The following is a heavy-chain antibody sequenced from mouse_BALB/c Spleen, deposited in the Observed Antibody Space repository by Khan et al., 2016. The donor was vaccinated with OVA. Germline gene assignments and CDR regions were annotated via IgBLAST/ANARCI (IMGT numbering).Heavy chain of an antibody. V-gene: IGHV2-6-1*01. Sequence: VQLVESGPGLAAPSQSLSITCTISGFSLTNYGVHWVRQPPGKGLEWLAVIWSDGSTTYNSALKSRLTITKDNSQGQVFLKMNSLQTDDTAIYFCARQPYYHYNIMDYWGQGTSVTVSS. D-gene: IGHD2-10*01. CDR1: GFSLTNYG. CDR2: IWSDGST. CDR3: ARQPYYHYNIMDY. J-gene: IGHJ4*01.